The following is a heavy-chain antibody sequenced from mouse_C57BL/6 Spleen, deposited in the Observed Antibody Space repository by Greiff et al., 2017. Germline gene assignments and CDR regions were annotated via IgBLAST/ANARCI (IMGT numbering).Heavy chain of an antibody. CDR3: ARSEAYYSNDYDY. V-gene: IGHV1-82*01. D-gene: IGHD2-5*01. CDR1: GYAFSSSW. J-gene: IGHJ2*01. Sequence: QVQLQQSGPELVKPGASVKISCKASGYAFSSSWMNWVKQRPGKGLEWIGRIYPGDGDTNYNGKFKGKATLTADKSSSTAYMQLSSLTSEDSAVYFCARSEAYYSNDYDYWGQGTTLTVSS. CDR2: IYPGDGDT.